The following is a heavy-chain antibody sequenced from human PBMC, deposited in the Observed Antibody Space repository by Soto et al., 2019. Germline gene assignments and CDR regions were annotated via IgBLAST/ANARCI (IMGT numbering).Heavy chain of an antibody. CDR2: ISYDGSNK. CDR1: GFTFSSYG. V-gene: IGHV3-30*03. Sequence: GGSLRLSCAASGFTFSSYGMHWVRQAPGKGLEWVAVISYDGSNKYYADSVKGRFTISRDNSKNTLYLQMNSLRAEDTAVYYCHLSSSGWSNLDYWGQGTLVTVSS. D-gene: IGHD6-19*01. CDR3: HLSSSGWSNLDY. J-gene: IGHJ4*02.